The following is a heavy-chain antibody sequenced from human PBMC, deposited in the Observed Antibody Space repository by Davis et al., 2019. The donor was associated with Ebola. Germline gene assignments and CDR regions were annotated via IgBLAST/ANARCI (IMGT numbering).Heavy chain of an antibody. V-gene: IGHV3-7*03. Sequence: GESLKISCAASGFTFNSYWMSWVRQAPGKGLEWVANIKQDGSEKYYVDSVKGRFTISRDNAKNSLYLQMNSLKTEDTAVYYCTSSYSSSSRSDYWGQGTLVTVSS. J-gene: IGHJ4*02. CDR3: TSSYSSSSRSDY. D-gene: IGHD6-6*01. CDR1: GFTFNSYW. CDR2: IKQDGSEK.